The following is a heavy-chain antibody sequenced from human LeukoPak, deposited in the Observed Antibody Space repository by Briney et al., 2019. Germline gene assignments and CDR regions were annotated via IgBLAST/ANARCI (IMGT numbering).Heavy chain of an antibody. V-gene: IGHV4-34*01. D-gene: IGHD6-13*01. CDR3: AREGIAAAGIDY. J-gene: IGHJ4*02. CDR1: GGSFSGYY. CDR2: INHSGST. Sequence: SETLSLTCAVYGGSFSGYYWSWIRQPPGKGLEWIGEINHSGSTNYNPSLKSRVTISVDTSKNQFSLKLSSVTAADTAVYYCAREGIAAAGIDYWGQGTLVTVSS.